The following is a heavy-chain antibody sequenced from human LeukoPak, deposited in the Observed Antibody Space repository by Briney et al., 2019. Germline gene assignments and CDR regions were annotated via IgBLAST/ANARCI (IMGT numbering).Heavy chain of an antibody. J-gene: IGHJ5*02. CDR2: IYHSGST. D-gene: IGHD1-1*01. CDR1: GGSISSSNW. CDR3: ARDDGGTLDNWFDP. V-gene: IGHV4-4*02. Sequence: SGTLSLTCAVSGGSISSSNWWSWVRQPPGKGLEWIGEIYHSGSTNYNPSLKSRVTISVDKSKNQFSLKLSSVTAADTAVYYCARDDGGTLDNWFDPWGQGTLVTVSS.